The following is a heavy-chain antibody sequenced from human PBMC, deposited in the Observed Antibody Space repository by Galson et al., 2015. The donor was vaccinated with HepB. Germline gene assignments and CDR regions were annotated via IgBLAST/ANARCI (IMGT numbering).Heavy chain of an antibody. CDR3: ARRGYSST. CDR2: IYYFGST. V-gene: IGHV4-39*01. J-gene: IGHJ5*02. Sequence: LSLTCTVSGVSITSNAYYWGWVRQPPGKGLEFIGSIYYFGSTDYNPSLKSRVTISMDTSKNQFSLKLTSVTASDTAVHYCARRGYSSTWGPGILVAVSS. D-gene: IGHD6-13*01. CDR1: GVSITSNAYY.